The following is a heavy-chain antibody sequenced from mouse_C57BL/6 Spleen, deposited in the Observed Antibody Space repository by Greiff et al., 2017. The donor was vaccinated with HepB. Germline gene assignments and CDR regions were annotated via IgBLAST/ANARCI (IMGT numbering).Heavy chain of an antibody. J-gene: IGHJ3*01. CDR2: IDPENGDT. CDR3: TIYDGYYAWFAY. V-gene: IGHV14-4*01. D-gene: IGHD2-3*01. Sequence: EVKLQESGAELVRPGASVKLSCTASGFNIKDDYMHWVKQRPEQGLEWIGWIDPENGDTEYASKFQGKATITADTSSNTAYLQLSSLTSEDTAVYYCTIYDGYYAWFAYWGQGTLVTVSA. CDR1: GFNIKDDY.